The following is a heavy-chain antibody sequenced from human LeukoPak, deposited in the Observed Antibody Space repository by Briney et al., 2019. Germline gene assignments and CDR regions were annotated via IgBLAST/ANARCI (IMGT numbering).Heavy chain of an antibody. V-gene: IGHV3-23*01. CDR1: GFTFSSYA. Sequence: GGSLRLSCAASGFTFSSYAMSWVRQAPGKGLEWVSAISGSGGSTYYADSVKGRFTISRDNSKNTLYLQMNSLRAEDTAVYYCARARGAAAGTSGYFDYWGQGTLVTVSS. D-gene: IGHD6-13*01. CDR3: ARARGAAAGTSGYFDY. J-gene: IGHJ4*02. CDR2: ISGSGGST.